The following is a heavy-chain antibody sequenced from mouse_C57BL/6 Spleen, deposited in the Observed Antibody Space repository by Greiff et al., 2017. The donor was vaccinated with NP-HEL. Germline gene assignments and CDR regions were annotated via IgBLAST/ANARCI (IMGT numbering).Heavy chain of an antibody. CDR3: APYYGSSLYYAMDY. Sequence: EVQLQQSGPELVKPGASVKISCKASGYTFTDYYMNWVKQSHGKSLEWIGDINPNNGGTSYNQKFKGKATLTVDKSSSTAYMELRSLTSEDSAVYYCAPYYGSSLYYAMDYWGQGTSVTVSS. CDR2: INPNNGGT. V-gene: IGHV1-26*01. CDR1: GYTFTDYY. D-gene: IGHD1-1*01. J-gene: IGHJ4*01.